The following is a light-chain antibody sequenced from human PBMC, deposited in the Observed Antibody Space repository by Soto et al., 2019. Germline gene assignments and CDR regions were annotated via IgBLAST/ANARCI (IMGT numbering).Light chain of an antibody. J-gene: IGKJ4*01. V-gene: IGKV1-9*01. CDR1: QAISTS. CDR3: QQVNGYPFT. CDR2: AAS. Sequence: DIQLTQSPSVLSASVGDTVTITCRASQAISTSLAWYRQKSGMAPELLIYAASTLHSGVPSRFSGGGSGTDFTLTISGLQPEDFATYSCQQVNGYPFTFGGGTKVDIK.